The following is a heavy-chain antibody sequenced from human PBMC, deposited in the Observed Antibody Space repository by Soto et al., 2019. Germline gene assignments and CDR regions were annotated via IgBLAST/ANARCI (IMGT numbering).Heavy chain of an antibody. CDR3: ATTTIFGVVIALHYGMDV. Sequence: VASVKVSCKASGGTFSSYAISWVRQAPGQGLEWMGGIIPIFGTANYAQKFQGRVTITADESTSTAYMELSSLRSEDTAVYYCATTTIFGVVIALHYGMDVWGQGTTVTVSS. V-gene: IGHV1-69*13. CDR1: GGTFSSYA. CDR2: IIPIFGTA. J-gene: IGHJ6*02. D-gene: IGHD3-3*01.